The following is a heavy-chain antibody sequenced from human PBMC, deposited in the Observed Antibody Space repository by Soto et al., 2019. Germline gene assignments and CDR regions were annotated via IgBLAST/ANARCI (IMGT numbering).Heavy chain of an antibody. V-gene: IGHV3-74*01. CDR1: GLTFSSYW. CDR2: VNSDGSFT. CDR3: VRETPSVDHYYFYMDV. Sequence: EVQLVEPGGGLVQPGGSLRLSCAASGLTFSSYWMHWVRQVPGKGLVWVSRVNSDGSFTTYADSVKGRFTISRDNAKNTLYLQMNSLRAEDTALYYCVRETPSVDHYYFYMDVWGIGTTVTVSS. D-gene: IGHD2-2*01. J-gene: IGHJ6*03.